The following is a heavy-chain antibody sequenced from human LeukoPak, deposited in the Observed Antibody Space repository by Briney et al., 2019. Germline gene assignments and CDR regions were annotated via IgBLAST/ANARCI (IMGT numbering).Heavy chain of an antibody. CDR2: IRSKAYGGTT. D-gene: IGHD3-22*01. V-gene: IGHV3-49*04. J-gene: IGHJ3*02. Sequence: GGSLRLSCTASGFTLGDYVMSWVRQAPGKGLEWVGFIRSKAYGGTTKNAASVKGRFTISRDDSRSIAYLQMSSLQTEDTAVSYCTRRYNYDSSGYYYVRDAFDIWGQGTMVTVSS. CDR1: GFTLGDYV. CDR3: TRRYNYDSSGYYYVRDAFDI.